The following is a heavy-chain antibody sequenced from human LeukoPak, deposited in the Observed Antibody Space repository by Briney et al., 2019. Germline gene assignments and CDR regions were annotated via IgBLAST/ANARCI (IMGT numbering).Heavy chain of an antibody. CDR2: ITAYNGNT. CDR1: GYSFTTYG. J-gene: IGHJ4*02. Sequence: GASVKVSCKTSGYSFTTYGTNWVRQAPGQGLEWMGWITAYNGNTNYAHKFQGRFTMTTDTYTRTVYMELRGPKSNDTAVYYCARGVSNRWADFWGQGTLVTVSS. V-gene: IGHV1-18*01. CDR3: ARGVSNRWADF. D-gene: IGHD2/OR15-2a*01.